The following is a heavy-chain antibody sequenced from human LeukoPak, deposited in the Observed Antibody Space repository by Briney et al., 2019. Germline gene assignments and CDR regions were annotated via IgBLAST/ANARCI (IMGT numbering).Heavy chain of an antibody. CDR3: ARGPGALLH. Sequence: SETLSLTCTVSGASINSSNFYWGWIRQPPGKGLEWIANIYDRGSTYYNPSLKSRVTISVDTSKNQFSLRLSSVTPEDTAVYYCARGPGALLHWGQGILVTVSS. J-gene: IGHJ4*02. CDR1: GASINSSNFY. CDR2: IYDRGST. D-gene: IGHD3-10*01. V-gene: IGHV4-39*01.